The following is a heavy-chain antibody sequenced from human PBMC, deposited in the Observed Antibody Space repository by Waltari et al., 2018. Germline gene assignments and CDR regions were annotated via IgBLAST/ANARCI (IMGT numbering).Heavy chain of an antibody. J-gene: IGHJ4*02. CDR3: ARGQGY. CDR2: IHHSGST. CDR1: GYSIRTDYY. V-gene: IGHV4-38-2*01. Sequence: QVQLQESGPGLVKPSETLSLTCAVSGYSIRTDYYWVWIRQPPGKGLEWIGNIHHSGSTYYNPSLKSRVSISLDTSKNQFSLELSSLTADDTAVYYCARGQGYWGQGTLVTVSS.